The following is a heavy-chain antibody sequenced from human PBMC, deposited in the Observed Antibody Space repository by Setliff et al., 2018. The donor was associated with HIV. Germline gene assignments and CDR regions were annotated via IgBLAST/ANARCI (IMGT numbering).Heavy chain of an antibody. V-gene: IGHV4-39*01. CDR1: GASISSSSHH. D-gene: IGHD1-26*01. CDR3: ARRLFYSGSYGD. CDR2: IYYTGST. J-gene: IGHJ4*02. Sequence: SETLSLTCTVSGASISSSSHHWAWIRQPPGKGLEYIGNIYYTGSTHHNPSLESRVATSVDTSKNQFSLKLSSVTAADTAVYYCARRLFYSGSYGDWGQGTLVTVSS.